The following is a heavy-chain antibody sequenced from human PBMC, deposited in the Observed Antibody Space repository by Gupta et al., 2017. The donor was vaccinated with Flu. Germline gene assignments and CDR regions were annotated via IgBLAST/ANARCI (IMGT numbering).Heavy chain of an antibody. CDR3: ASTGGPYYYYYMDV. CDR1: GFTFSSYE. J-gene: IGHJ6*03. CDR2: ISSSGSTI. V-gene: IGHV3-48*03. D-gene: IGHD1-14*01. Sequence: EVQLVESGGGLVQPGGSLRLSCAASGFTFSSYEMNWVRQAPGKVLELDSYISSSGSTIYYADSVKGRFTISRDNAKNSLYLQMNSLRAEDTAVYYCASTGGPYYYYYMDVWGKGTTVTVSS.